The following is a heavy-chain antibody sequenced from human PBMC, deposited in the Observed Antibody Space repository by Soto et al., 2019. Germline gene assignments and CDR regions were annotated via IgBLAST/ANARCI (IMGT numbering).Heavy chain of an antibody. CDR2: IIPIFGTA. J-gene: IGHJ3*02. Sequence: ASVKVSCKASGGTFSSYAISWVRQAPGQGLEWMGGIIPIFGTANYAQKFQGRVTITADESTSTAYMELSSLRSEDTAVYYCARVIAAVGAFAICGQGTLVTV. V-gene: IGHV1-69*13. CDR1: GGTFSSYA. D-gene: IGHD6-13*01. CDR3: ARVIAAVGAFAI.